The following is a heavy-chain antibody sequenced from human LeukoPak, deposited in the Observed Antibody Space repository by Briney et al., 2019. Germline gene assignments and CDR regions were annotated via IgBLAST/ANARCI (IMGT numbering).Heavy chain of an antibody. D-gene: IGHD3-16*02. CDR1: GFTFSSYS. V-gene: IGHV3-48*02. J-gene: IGHJ4*02. Sequence: GGSLRLSCAASGFTFSSYSMNWVRQAPGKGLEWVSYISSSSSSTIYYADSVKGRFTISRDNAKNSLYLQMNSLRDEDTAVYYCARDCLVSAYYSDYWGQGTLVTVSS. CDR2: ISSSSSSTI. CDR3: ARDCLVSAYYSDY.